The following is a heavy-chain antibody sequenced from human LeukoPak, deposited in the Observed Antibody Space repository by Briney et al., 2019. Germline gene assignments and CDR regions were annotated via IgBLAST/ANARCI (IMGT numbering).Heavy chain of an antibody. CDR1: GFTFSSYE. Sequence: GGSLRLSCAASGFTFSSYEMNWVRQAPGKGLEWVSYISSSGSTIYYADSVKGRFTISRDNAKNSLYLQMNSLRAEDTAVYYCAREYRGSGSYYTYYYYYMDVWGKGTTVTVSS. CDR3: AREYRGSGSYYTYYYYYMDV. CDR2: ISSSGSTI. J-gene: IGHJ6*03. V-gene: IGHV3-48*03. D-gene: IGHD3-10*01.